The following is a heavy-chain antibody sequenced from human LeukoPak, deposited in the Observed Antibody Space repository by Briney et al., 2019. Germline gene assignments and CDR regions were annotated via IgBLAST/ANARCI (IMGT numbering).Heavy chain of an antibody. D-gene: IGHD3-22*01. CDR2: INPNSGGT. V-gene: IGHV1-2*02. CDR3: ASSVPHLGIVVVRRQKLDAFDI. Sequence: GASVKVSCKASGYTFTGYYMHWVRQATGQGLEWMGWINPNSGGTNYAQKFQGRVTMTRDTSISTAYMELSRLRSDGTAVYYCASSVPHLGIVVVRRQKLDAFDIWGQGTMVTVSS. J-gene: IGHJ3*02. CDR1: GYTFTGYY.